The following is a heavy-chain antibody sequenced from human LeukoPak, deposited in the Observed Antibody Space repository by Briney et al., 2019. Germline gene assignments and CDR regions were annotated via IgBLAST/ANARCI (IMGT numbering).Heavy chain of an antibody. CDR2: ISAYNGNT. V-gene: IGHV1-18*01. J-gene: IGHJ5*02. D-gene: IGHD6-6*01. CDR1: GYTFTSYG. Sequence: ASVKVSCKASGYTFTSYGISWVRQAPGQGLEWMGWISAYNGNTNYAQKLQGRVTMTTDTSTSTAYMELRSLRSDDTAVYYCARASSLSSRGNWFDPWGQGTLVTVSS. CDR3: ARASSLSSRGNWFDP.